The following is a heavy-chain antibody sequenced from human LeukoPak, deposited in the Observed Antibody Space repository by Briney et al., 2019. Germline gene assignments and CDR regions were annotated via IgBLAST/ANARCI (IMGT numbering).Heavy chain of an antibody. V-gene: IGHV1-24*01. J-gene: IGHJ5*02. Sequence: ASVKVSCKVSGYTLTELSMHWVRQAPGKGLEWMGGFDPEDGETIYAQKFQGRVTVTEDTSTDTAYMELSSLRSEDTAVYYCATVTSSIAAPHGWFDPWGQGTLVTVSS. CDR3: ATVTSSIAAPHGWFDP. D-gene: IGHD6-6*01. CDR1: GYTLTELS. CDR2: FDPEDGET.